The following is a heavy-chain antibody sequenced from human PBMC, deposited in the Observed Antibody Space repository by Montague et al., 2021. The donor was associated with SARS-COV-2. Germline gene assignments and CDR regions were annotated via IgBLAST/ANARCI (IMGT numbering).Heavy chain of an antibody. J-gene: IGHJ4*02. CDR2: TYYRSKGYN. D-gene: IGHD2-2*01. CDR1: GDSVSSNIAT. Sequence: CAISGDSVSSNIATWNWIRRAPSRGLEWLGRTYYRSKGYNDYAEAVKSRITIDPDTSKHKFSLHLNSVTPEDTAVYYCARIPVGSKYYFDFWGQGTLVTVSS. CDR3: ARIPVGSKYYFDF. V-gene: IGHV6-1*01.